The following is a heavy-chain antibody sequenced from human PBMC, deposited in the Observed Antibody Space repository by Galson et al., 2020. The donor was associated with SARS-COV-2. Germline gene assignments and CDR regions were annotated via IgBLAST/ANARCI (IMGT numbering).Heavy chain of an antibody. CDR3: ARGSKVGYDILTGYYIAPENWFNP. J-gene: IGHJ5*02. D-gene: IGHD3-9*01. CDR2: INTNTGNP. CDR1: RYTFTSYA. V-gene: IGHV7-4-1*02. Sequence: ASVQVSCKASRYTFTSYAMNWVRQAPGQGREWVGWINTNTGNPTYAQGFTGRFVFSLDTSVSTAYLQISSLKAEDTAVYYCARGSKVGYDILTGYYIAPENWFNPWGQGTLVTVSS.